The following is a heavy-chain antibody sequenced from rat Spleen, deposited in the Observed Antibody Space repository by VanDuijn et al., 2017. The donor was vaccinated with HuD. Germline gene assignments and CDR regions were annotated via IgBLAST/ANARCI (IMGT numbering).Heavy chain of an antibody. Sequence: EVQLVESGGGLVQPGRSLKLSCAASGFTFSDYNMAWVRQSPKKGLEWVATIIYDGSRTFYRVSVKGRCTISRDNAKSTLYLQMESLRSEETATYYCATGPRILRLDWFAYWGQGTLVTVSS. CDR3: ATGPRILRLDWFAY. J-gene: IGHJ3*01. V-gene: IGHV5S10*01. D-gene: IGHD1-6*01. CDR1: GFTFSDYN. CDR2: IIYDGSRT.